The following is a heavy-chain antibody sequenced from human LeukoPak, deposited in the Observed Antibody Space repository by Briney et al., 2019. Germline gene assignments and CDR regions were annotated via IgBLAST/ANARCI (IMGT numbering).Heavy chain of an antibody. CDR3: ARQKVDTALNFDY. CDR1: GYTFTGYY. V-gene: IGHV1-2*04. J-gene: IGHJ4*02. D-gene: IGHD5-18*01. Sequence: ASVKVSCKASGYTFTGYYMHWVRQAPRQGLEWMGWINPNSGGTNYAQKFQGWVTMTRDTSISTAYMELSRLRSDDTAVYYCARQKVDTALNFDYGGQGTLVTVSS. CDR2: INPNSGGT.